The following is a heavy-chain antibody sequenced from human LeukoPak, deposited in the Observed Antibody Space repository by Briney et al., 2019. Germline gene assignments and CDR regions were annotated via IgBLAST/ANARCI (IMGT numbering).Heavy chain of an antibody. Sequence: ASVKVSCKASGGTFSSYAISWVRQAPGQGLEWMGGIILIFGTANYAQKFQGRVTITTDESTSTAYMELSSLRSEDTAVYYCARVEMATIGQAGVFDYWGQGTLVTVSS. D-gene: IGHD5-24*01. CDR1: GGTFSSYA. J-gene: IGHJ4*02. V-gene: IGHV1-69*05. CDR2: IILIFGTA. CDR3: ARVEMATIGQAGVFDY.